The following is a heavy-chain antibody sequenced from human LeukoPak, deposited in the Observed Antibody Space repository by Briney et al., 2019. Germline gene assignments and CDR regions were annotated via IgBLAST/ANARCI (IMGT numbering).Heavy chain of an antibody. CDR3: AKDELLWFGESYFDY. J-gene: IGHJ4*02. V-gene: IGHV3-30*02. CDR2: IRYDGSNK. D-gene: IGHD3-10*01. Sequence: PGGSLRLSCAASGFTFSSYGMHWVRQAPGKGLEWVAFIRYDGSNKYYADSVKGRFTIPRDNSKNTLYLQMNSLRAEDTAVYYCAKDELLWFGESYFDYWGQGTLVTVSS. CDR1: GFTFSSYG.